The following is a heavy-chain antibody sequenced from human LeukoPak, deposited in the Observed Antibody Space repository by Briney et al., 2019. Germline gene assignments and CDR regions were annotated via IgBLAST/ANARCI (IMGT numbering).Heavy chain of an antibody. CDR2: TYTGGNS. CDR1: GFTFSTYA. CDR3: ARGGRGSAAVVAPRSFDI. V-gene: IGHV3-53*01. Sequence: GGSLRLSCAASGFTFSTYAMHWVRQAPGKGLEWVSVTYTGGNSYYAGSVQGQFIISRDISKNTLYLQMNNLRAEDSALYYCARGGRGSAAVVAPRSFDIWGQGTMVTVSS. D-gene: IGHD3-22*01. J-gene: IGHJ3*02.